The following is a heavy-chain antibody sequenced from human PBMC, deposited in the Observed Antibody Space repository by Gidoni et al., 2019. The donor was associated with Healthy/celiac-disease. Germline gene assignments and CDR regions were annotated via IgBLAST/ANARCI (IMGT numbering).Heavy chain of an antibody. CDR2: ISWNSGSI. J-gene: IGHJ3*02. V-gene: IGHV3-9*01. CDR3: AKDMLVEMVMGAFDI. CDR1: GFTFDDYA. D-gene: IGHD2-15*01. Sequence: EVQLVESGGGLVQPGRSLRLSCAASGFTFDDYAMHWVRQAPGKGLEWVSGISWNSGSIGYADSVKGRFTISRDNAKNSLYLQMNSLRAEDTALYYCAKDMLVEMVMGAFDIWGQGTMVTVSS.